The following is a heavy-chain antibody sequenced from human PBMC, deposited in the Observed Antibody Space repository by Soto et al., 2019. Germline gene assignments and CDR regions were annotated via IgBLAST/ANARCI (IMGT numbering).Heavy chain of an antibody. V-gene: IGHV3-21*01. J-gene: IGHJ4*02. Sequence: ESGGGLVKRGGSLRLSCAASGLRISTYVMHWVRQAPGKGLEWLSSISNGSHSISYAESLKGRFTISSDNAANSLFLQMDRLGADDTALYYWATGVKYGGSSDFDLWGQGTLVTVSA. CDR3: ATGVKYGGSSDFDL. CDR2: ISNGSHSI. D-gene: IGHD7-27*01. CDR1: GLRISTYV.